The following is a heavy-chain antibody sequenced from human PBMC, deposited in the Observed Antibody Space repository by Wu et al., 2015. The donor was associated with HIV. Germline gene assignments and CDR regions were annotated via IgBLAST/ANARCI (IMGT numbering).Heavy chain of an antibody. CDR2: INPSSGDT. Sequence: QVQLIQSGAEVKKPGASVKVSCKASGYTFTGYYMHWLRQAPGQGPEWMGWINPSSGDTSYSQKLQSRVTMSRDTSISTVYMELSRLRFDDAAVYYCARDPQEVSGWYTHWGQGTLVTVSS. CDR1: GYTFTGYY. CDR3: ARDPQEVSGWYTH. J-gene: IGHJ4*02. D-gene: IGHD6-19*01. V-gene: IGHV1-2*02.